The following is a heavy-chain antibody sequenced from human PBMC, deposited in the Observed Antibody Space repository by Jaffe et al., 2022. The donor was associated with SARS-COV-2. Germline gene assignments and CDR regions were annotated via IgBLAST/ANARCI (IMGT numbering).Heavy chain of an antibody. Sequence: QLQLQESGPGLVKPSETLSLTCTVSGGSISSSSYYWGWIRQPPGKGLEWIGSIYYSGSTYYNPSLKSRVTISVDTSKNQFSLKLSSVTAADTAVYYCARHAATRTGWFDPWGQGTLVTVSS. CDR1: GGSISSSSYY. V-gene: IGHV4-39*01. J-gene: IGHJ5*02. CDR2: IYYSGST. D-gene: IGHD3-9*01. CDR3: ARHAATRTGWFDP.